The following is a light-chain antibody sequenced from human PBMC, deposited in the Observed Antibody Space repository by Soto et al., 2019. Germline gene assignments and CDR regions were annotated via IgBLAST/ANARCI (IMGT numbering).Light chain of an antibody. V-gene: IGKV1-39*01. J-gene: IGKJ4*01. CDR3: QQSYSTPRT. CDR2: ASS. CDR1: QSIARF. Sequence: DIQMTQSPSSLSASVGDRVTISCRASQSIARFLNWYQQKPGKAPKLLIYASSTLQGGVPSSFSGSGSGTDFTLTISSLQPDDVAAYYCQQSYSTPRTFGGGTKVEIK.